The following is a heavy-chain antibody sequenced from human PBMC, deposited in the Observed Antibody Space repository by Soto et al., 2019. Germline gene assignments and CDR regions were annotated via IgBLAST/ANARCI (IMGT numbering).Heavy chain of an antibody. V-gene: IGHV4-39*01. D-gene: IGHD3-10*01. CDR3: ARQQSSGLWSFDC. Sequence: PSETLSLTCTGSGGSISSSAYWWTWTRQPPGKGLEWIGSIYHSGSTYYNPSLKSRVIMSVDTSKNQFSLNLSSVTAADTAVYYCARQQSSGLWSFDCWGQGTLVTVS. CDR1: GGSISSSAYW. J-gene: IGHJ4*02. CDR2: IYHSGST.